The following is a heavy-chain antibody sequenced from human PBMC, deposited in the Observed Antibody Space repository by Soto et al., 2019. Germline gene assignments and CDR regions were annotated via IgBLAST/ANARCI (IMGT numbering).Heavy chain of an antibody. J-gene: IGHJ5*02. V-gene: IGHV3-30-3*01. Sequence: GGSLRLSCAASGFTFSSYAMHWVRQAPGKALEWVAVISYDGSNKYYADSVKGRFTISRDNSKNTLCLQMNSLRAEDTAVYYCARDPLPNAYCRSTFCYRLPWFDPWGQGALVTVSS. D-gene: IGHD2-2*01. CDR2: ISYDGSNK. CDR1: GFTFSSYA. CDR3: ARDPLPNAYCRSTFCYRLPWFDP.